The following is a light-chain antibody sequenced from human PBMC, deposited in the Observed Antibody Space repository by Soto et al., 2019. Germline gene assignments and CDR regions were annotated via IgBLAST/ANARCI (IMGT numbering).Light chain of an antibody. CDR2: VAS. V-gene: IGKV3D-15*03. J-gene: IGKJ4*01. CDR3: LQYDNSLFT. Sequence: EIVMTQSPATLSVSPGERATLSCRASQSVDSNLAWYQQKPGQAPRLLIFVASIRATCFPARFSGSGCETDCTLTICIRKTEYLAEFYRLQYDNSLFTFGSGTKVVIK. CDR1: QSVDSN.